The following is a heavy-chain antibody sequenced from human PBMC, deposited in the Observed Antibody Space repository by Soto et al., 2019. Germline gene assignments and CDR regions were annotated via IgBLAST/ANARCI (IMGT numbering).Heavy chain of an antibody. CDR2: LIPIFGTA. CDR3: ARHLSHYYDRSGYDP. J-gene: IGHJ5*02. D-gene: IGHD3-22*01. CDR1: GGTFSSYS. Sequence: SGKVSGESSGGTFSSYSISWVRQGPGQGLEWMGGLIPIFGTANYAQKFQGRVTITADKSTSTAYMELSSLRSEDTAVYYCARHLSHYYDRSGYDPWGQGTLVTVSS. V-gene: IGHV1-69*06.